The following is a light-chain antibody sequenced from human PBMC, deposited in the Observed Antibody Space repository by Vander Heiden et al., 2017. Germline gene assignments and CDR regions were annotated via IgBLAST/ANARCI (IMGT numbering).Light chain of an antibody. CDR3: ASWDDSLNAAR. V-gene: IGLV1-44*01. J-gene: IGLJ2*01. CDR2: TDN. Sequence: QTVLTRPPSASGTPGQRGPISCSGSSPNFETNNGNCYQQLHDSAPKLLIYTDNQRPSGVPDRYSGSKSGSSASLGISGLQSEDEADYYCASWDDSLNAARFGRGTKLTVL. CDR1: SPNFETNN.